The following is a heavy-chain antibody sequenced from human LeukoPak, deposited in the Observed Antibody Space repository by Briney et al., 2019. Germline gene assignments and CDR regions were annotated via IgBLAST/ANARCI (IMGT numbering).Heavy chain of an antibody. CDR1: GYTFTSYG. Sequence: GASVKVSCKASGYTFTSYGISWVRQAPGQGLEWMGRIIPIFGIANYAQKFQGRVTITADKSTSTAYTELSSLRSEDTAVYYCASPGRIEHGMDVWGQGTTVTVSS. CDR3: ASPGRIEHGMDV. V-gene: IGHV1-69*04. D-gene: IGHD5-18*01. J-gene: IGHJ6*02. CDR2: IIPIFGIA.